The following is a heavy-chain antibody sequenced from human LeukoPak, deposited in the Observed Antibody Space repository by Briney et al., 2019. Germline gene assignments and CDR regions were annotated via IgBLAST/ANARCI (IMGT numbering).Heavy chain of an antibody. CDR3: ARVEGTAGTLDD. D-gene: IGHD2-21*02. J-gene: IGHJ4*02. CDR1: GYTFTGYY. Sequence: ASVKVSCKASGYTFTGYYMHWVRQAPGQGLEWMGWINPNSGGTNYAQKFQGRVTMTRDTSISTAYMELSRLRSDDTAAYYCARVEGTAGTLDDWGQGTLVTVSS. CDR2: INPNSGGT. V-gene: IGHV1-2*02.